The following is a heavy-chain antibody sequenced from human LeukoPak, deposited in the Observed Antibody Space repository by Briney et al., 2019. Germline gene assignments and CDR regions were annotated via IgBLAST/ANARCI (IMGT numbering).Heavy chain of an antibody. CDR1: GYTFTGYY. D-gene: IGHD2-15*01. CDR2: INLNSGGT. CDR3: ARGIGGSWDWFDP. J-gene: IGHJ5*02. Sequence: SVKVSCKASGYTFTGYYMHWVRQAPGQGLEWMGWINLNSGGTNYAQKFQGRVTMTRDTSISTAYMELSRLRSDDTAVYYCARGIGGSWDWFDPWGQGTLVTVSS. V-gene: IGHV1-2*02.